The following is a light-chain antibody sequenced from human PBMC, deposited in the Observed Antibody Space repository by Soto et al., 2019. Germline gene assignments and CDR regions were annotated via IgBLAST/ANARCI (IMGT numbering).Light chain of an antibody. V-gene: IGKV3-20*01. CDR3: QQYDSSWT. Sequence: ETVLTQSPGTLSLSPGERATLYCRASQSVPSNFLAWYQQRPSQAPTLLIYDVSRRAAGIPDRFSGSGSGTDFTLTISRLEPEDFAVYYCQQYDSSWTFGQGTKVEIK. J-gene: IGKJ1*01. CDR2: DVS. CDR1: QSVPSNF.